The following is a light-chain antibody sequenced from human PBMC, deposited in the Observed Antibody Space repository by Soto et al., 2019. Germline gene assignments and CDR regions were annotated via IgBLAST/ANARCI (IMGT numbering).Light chain of an antibody. CDR2: EVT. CDR1: SSDVGGYNF. CDR3: ISYAGTNNWV. V-gene: IGLV2-8*01. J-gene: IGLJ7*01. Sequence: QSALTQPPSASGCLGQSVTISCTGTSSDVGGYNFVSWYQHHPGTPPKLMIYEVTKWPSGVPDRLSGSKSDNTASLTVSGHQAEDEADYYCISYAGTNNWVFGGGTQLTVL.